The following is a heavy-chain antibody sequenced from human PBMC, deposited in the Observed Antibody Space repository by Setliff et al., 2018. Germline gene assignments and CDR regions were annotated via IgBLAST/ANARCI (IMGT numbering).Heavy chain of an antibody. CDR1: GGSISSNSHY. CDR2: IHYSGST. CDR3: ARHYGGGYKHFDY. D-gene: IGHD5-12*01. Sequence: PSETLSLTCTVSGGSISSNSHYWGWIRQPPGKGLEWIGSIHYSGSTYYNPSLESRVTISVDTSKNQFSLKMTSVTAADTAVYYCARHYGGGYKHFDYWGQGTLVTVSS. J-gene: IGHJ4*02. V-gene: IGHV4-39*01.